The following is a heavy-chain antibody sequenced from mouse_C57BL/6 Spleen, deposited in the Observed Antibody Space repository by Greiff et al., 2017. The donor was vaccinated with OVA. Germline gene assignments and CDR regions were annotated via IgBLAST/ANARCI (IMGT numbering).Heavy chain of an antibody. CDR1: GFTFSDAW. J-gene: IGHJ4*01. CDR2: IRNKANNHAT. Sequence: EVKLVESGGGLVQPGGSMKLSCAASGFTFSDAWMDWVRQSPEKGLEWVAEIRNKANNHATYYAESVKGRFTISRDDSKSSVYLQMNSLRAEDTGIYYCTRLHGNHRGDAMDYWGQGTSVTVSS. V-gene: IGHV6-6*01. D-gene: IGHD2-1*01. CDR3: TRLHGNHRGDAMDY.